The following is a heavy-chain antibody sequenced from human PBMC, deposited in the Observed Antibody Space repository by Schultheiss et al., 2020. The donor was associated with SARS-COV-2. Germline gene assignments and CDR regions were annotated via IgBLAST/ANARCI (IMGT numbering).Heavy chain of an antibody. Sequence: GGSLRLSCTGSGYSFTSYWIGWVRQMPGKGLEWVWFIYPGDSDTRYSPSFQGQVTISADKSISTAYLQWSSLKASDTAMYYCARQLGYCSGGSCNGGFDYWGQGTLVTVSS. J-gene: IGHJ4*02. CDR1: GYSFTSYW. D-gene: IGHD2-15*01. CDR2: IYPGDSDT. V-gene: IGHV5-51*01. CDR3: ARQLGYCSGGSCNGGFDY.